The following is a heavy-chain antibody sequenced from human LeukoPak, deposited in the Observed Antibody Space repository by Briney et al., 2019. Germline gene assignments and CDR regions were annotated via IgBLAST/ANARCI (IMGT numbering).Heavy chain of an antibody. Sequence: ASVKVSCKASGYTFTSYGISWVRQAPGQGLEWMGWMNPNSGNTGYAQKFQGRVIMTSDNSISTAYLELSSLGSEDTAVYYCASELRWQPQWGQGTLVTVSS. CDR2: MNPNSGNT. CDR1: GYTFTSYG. V-gene: IGHV1-8*02. D-gene: IGHD4-23*01. CDR3: ASELRWQPQ. J-gene: IGHJ4*02.